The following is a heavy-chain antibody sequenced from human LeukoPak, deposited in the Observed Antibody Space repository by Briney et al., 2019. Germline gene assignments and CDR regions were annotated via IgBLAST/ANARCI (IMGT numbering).Heavy chain of an antibody. CDR3: ARGGYSSSWYHDS. CDR2: ISSSSSYM. Sequence: VGSLRLSCAASGFTFSSYSMNWVRQAPGKGLEWVSSISSSSSYMYYADSVKGRFTISRDNAKNSLYMQVNSLRAEDTAVYYCARGGYSSSWYHDSWGQGTLVTVSS. J-gene: IGHJ4*02. CDR1: GFTFSSYS. V-gene: IGHV3-21*01. D-gene: IGHD6-13*01.